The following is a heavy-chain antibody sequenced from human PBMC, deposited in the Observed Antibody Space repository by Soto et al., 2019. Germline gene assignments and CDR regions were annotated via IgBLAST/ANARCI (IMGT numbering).Heavy chain of an antibody. CDR3: AKSVPLTAARLYYYYGMDV. J-gene: IGHJ6*02. V-gene: IGHV3-23*01. CDR1: GFTFSSYA. CDR2: ISGSGGST. D-gene: IGHD6-6*01. Sequence: GGSLRLSCAASGFTFSSYAMSWVRQAPGKGLEWVSVISGSGGSTYYADSVKGRFTISRDNSKNTLYLQMNSLRAEDTAVYYCAKSVPLTAARLYYYYGMDVWGQGTTVTVSS.